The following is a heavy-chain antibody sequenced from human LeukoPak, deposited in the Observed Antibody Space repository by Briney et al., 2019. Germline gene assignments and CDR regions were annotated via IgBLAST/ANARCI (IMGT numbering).Heavy chain of an antibody. Sequence: GGSLRLSCAASGFTFSSYAMTWVRQAPGKGLEWVSYISSSSSTIYYADSVKGRFTISRDNAKNSLYLQMNSLRAEDTAVYYCARGAYYYEDWGQGTLVTVSS. CDR1: GFTFSSYA. CDR3: ARGAYYYED. D-gene: IGHD3-22*01. J-gene: IGHJ4*02. V-gene: IGHV3-48*01. CDR2: ISSSSSTI.